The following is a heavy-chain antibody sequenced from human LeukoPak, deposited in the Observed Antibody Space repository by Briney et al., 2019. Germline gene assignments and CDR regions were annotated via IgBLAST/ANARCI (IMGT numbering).Heavy chain of an antibody. V-gene: IGHV1-46*01. CDR2: INPSGGST. D-gene: IGHD6-19*01. CDR1: GYTFTSYY. CDR3: ARDLSIAVAGYYFDY. J-gene: IGHJ4*02. Sequence: ASVKVSCKASGYTFTSYYMHWVRQAPGQGLEWVGIINPSGGSTSYAQKFQGRVTMTRDMSTSTVYMELSSLRSEDTAVYYCARDLSIAVAGYYFDYWGQGTLVTVSS.